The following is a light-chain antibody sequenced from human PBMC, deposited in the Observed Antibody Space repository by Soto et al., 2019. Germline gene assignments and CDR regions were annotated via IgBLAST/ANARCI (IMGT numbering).Light chain of an antibody. J-gene: IGKJ1*01. V-gene: IGKV1-5*01. CDR2: DAS. Sequence: DIQMTQSPSTLSASVGDRVTITCRASQSISSWLAWYQQKPGKAPKLLIYDASSLESGVPSRFSGSGSGTGITLTISSLQPDDFATYYCQQYRTFGQGTKVDNK. CDR1: QSISSW. CDR3: QQYRT.